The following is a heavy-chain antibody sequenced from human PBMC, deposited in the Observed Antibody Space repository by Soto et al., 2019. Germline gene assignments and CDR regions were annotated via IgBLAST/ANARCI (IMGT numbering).Heavy chain of an antibody. CDR3: AKSIAVAGTFGMDV. Sequence: GGSLRLSCAASGFTFSSYGMHWVRQAPGKGLEWVAVISYDGSNKYYADSVKGRFTISRDNAKNTLYLQMNSLRAEDTAVYYCAKSIAVAGTFGMDVWGQGTTVTVSS. J-gene: IGHJ6*02. CDR1: GFTFSSYG. CDR2: ISYDGSNK. D-gene: IGHD6-19*01. V-gene: IGHV3-30*18.